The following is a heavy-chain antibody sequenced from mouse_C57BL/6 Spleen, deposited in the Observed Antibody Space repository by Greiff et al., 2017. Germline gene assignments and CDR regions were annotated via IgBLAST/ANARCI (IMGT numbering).Heavy chain of an antibody. D-gene: IGHD1-1*01. Sequence: QVQLQQPGAELVKPGASVKMSCKASGYTFTSYWITWVKQRPGQGLEWIGDIYPGSGSTNYNEKFKGKATLTVDTSSSTAYMQLSILTSEDSAVYYCARVDSTVRDFCVWGTRATVTVSS. CDR3: ARVDSTVRDFCV. CDR1: GYTFTSYW. J-gene: IGHJ1*03. CDR2: IYPGSGST. V-gene: IGHV1-55*01.